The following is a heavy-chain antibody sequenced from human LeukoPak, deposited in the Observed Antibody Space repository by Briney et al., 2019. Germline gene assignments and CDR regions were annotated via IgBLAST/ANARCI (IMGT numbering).Heavy chain of an antibody. CDR1: AFTFSSYA. D-gene: IGHD4-23*01. J-gene: IGHJ2*01. Sequence: PGGSLRLSCAASAFTFSSYAMTWVRQAPGKGLEWVSTISGSGHSTYYADSVKGRFTISRDNSKNTLYLQMNSLSAGDTALYYCAKGVNFDYGGIYWYFDLWGRGTLVTVSS. CDR2: ISGSGHST. V-gene: IGHV3-23*01. CDR3: AKGVNFDYGGIYWYFDL.